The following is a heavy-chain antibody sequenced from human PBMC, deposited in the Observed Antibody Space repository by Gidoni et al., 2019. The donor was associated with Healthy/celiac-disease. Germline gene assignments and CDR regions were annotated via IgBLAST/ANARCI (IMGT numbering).Heavy chain of an antibody. D-gene: IGHD5-18*01. V-gene: IGHV3-21*01. CDR2: ISSSSDYI. Sequence: EVQLVESGGGLVKPGGALRLSCAASGFTFSCCSMNWVRQAPGKGLEWFSSISSSSDYIYYADSVKGRFSISRDNAKKSLYLQRNSLRAEDTALYYCARDDGGYSYGDAFDIWGQGTMVTVSS. CDR1: GFTFSCCS. J-gene: IGHJ3*02. CDR3: ARDDGGYSYGDAFDI.